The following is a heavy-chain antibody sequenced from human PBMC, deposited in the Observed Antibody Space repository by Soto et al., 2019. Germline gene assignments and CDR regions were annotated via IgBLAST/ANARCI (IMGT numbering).Heavy chain of an antibody. CDR3: ARDLTSGGYYYGSGSYHCFDY. CDR2: ISAYNGNT. J-gene: IGHJ4*02. Sequence: RASVKVSCKASGYTFTSYGISWVRQAPGQGLEWMGWISAYNGNTNYAQKLQGRVTMTTDTSTSTAYMELRSLRSDDTAVYYCARDLTSGGYYYGSGSYHCFDYWGQGTLVTVSS. CDR1: GYTFTSYG. D-gene: IGHD3-10*01. V-gene: IGHV1-18*01.